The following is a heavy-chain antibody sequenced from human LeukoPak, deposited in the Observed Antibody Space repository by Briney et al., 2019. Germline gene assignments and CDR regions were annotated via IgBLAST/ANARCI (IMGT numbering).Heavy chain of an antibody. Sequence: PSETLSLTCAVYGGSFSGYYWSWIRQPPGKGLEWIGEINHSGSTNYNPSLKSRVTISVDTSKNQFSLELSSVTAADTAVYYCARLVVSHYWFDPWGQGTLVTVSS. CDR2: INHSGST. D-gene: IGHD2-15*01. CDR3: ARLVVSHYWFDP. CDR1: GGSFSGYY. V-gene: IGHV4-34*01. J-gene: IGHJ5*02.